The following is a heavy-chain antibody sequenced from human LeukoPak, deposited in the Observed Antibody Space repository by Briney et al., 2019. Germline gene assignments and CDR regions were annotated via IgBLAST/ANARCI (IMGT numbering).Heavy chain of an antibody. D-gene: IGHD5-18*01. V-gene: IGHV4-31*03. CDR2: IYYSGST. J-gene: IGHJ4*02. Sequence: SETLSLTCTVSGGSISSCGSYWSWIRQNPGKGLEWIGYIYYSGSTYYNPSLKSRVTISVDTSKNQFSLKLSSVTAADTAVYYCARLRARGYSFDYFDYWGQGTLVTVSS. CDR3: ARLRARGYSFDYFDY. CDR1: GGSISSCGSY.